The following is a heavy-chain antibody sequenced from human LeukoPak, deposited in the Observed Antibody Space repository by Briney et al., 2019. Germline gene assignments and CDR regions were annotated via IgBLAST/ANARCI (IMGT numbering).Heavy chain of an antibody. CDR1: GFTFSRYA. CDR2: ISYDGSNK. V-gene: IGHV3-30-3*01. Sequence: GRSLRLSCAASGFTFSRYAMHWVRQAPGKGLEWVAVISYDGSNKYYADSVKGRFTISRDNSKNTLYLQMNSLRAEDTAVYYCARGGYCSGGSCYPIYYYYYGMDVWGQGTTVTVSS. J-gene: IGHJ6*02. D-gene: IGHD2-15*01. CDR3: ARGGYCSGGSCYPIYYYYYGMDV.